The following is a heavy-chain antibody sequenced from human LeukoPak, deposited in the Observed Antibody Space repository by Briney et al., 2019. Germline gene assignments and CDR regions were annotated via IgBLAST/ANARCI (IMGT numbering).Heavy chain of an antibody. V-gene: IGHV4-59*08. CDR2: IYYSGST. CDR1: GGSISSYY. CDR3: ARKRYGKTDY. J-gene: IGHJ4*02. D-gene: IGHD5-24*01. Sequence: SETLSLTCTVSGGSISSYYWSWIRQPPGKGLEWIGYIYYSGSTNYNPSLKSRVTISVDTSKNQFSLKLTSVTAADTALYYCARKRYGKTDYWGQGTLVTVSS.